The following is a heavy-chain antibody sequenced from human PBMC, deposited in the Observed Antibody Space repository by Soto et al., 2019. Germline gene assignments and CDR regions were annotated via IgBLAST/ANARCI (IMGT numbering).Heavy chain of an antibody. D-gene: IGHD3-10*01. J-gene: IGHJ4*02. CDR1: GFNFDDYG. CDR2: INWNSARI. Sequence: EVQLVESGGGLVQPGRSLRLSCAASGFNFDDYGMHWVRQVPGKGLEWVAGINWNSARIGYADSVKGRFTISRDNVKNSLFLLMNSLKTEDTSLYYCAKDIGSGDLIMVRGWDYWGQGTLLTVSS. CDR3: AKDIGSGDLIMVRGWDY. V-gene: IGHV3-9*01.